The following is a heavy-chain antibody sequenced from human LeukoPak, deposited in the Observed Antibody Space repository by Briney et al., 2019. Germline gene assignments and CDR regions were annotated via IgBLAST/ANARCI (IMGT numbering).Heavy chain of an antibody. D-gene: IGHD4-17*01. V-gene: IGHV3-74*01. CDR3: ATITTVPYYFDY. CDR2: INSDGSST. CDR1: GFTFSSYW. Sequence: GGSLRLSCAASGFTFSSYWMHWVRQAPGKGLVWVSRINSDGSSTSYADSVKGRFTISRDNAKNTLYLQMNSLRAEDTAVYYCATITTVPYYFDYWGQGTLVTVSS. J-gene: IGHJ4*02.